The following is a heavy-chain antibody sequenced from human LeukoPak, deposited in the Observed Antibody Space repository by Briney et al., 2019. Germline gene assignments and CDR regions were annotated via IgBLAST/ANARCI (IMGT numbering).Heavy chain of an antibody. Sequence: GGSLRLSCAASGFIVTSDDMNWVRQAPGKGLQWVSVINKDANIYYADSVKGRFIISRDNSKNTLYLQMTSLRVEDTAVYYCAKDHSSGWPYCFPYWGQGTLVTVSS. V-gene: IGHV3-53*01. J-gene: IGHJ4*02. CDR3: AKDHSSGWPYCFPY. CDR1: GFIVTSDD. CDR2: INKDANI. D-gene: IGHD6-19*01.